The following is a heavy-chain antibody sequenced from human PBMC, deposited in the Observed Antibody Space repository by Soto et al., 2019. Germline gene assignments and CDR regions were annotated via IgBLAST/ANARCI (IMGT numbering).Heavy chain of an antibody. D-gene: IGHD5-18*01. V-gene: IGHV4-4*02. J-gene: IGHJ6*02. Sequence: SETLSLTSAVSGRSISSSNWRRWVRQPPGKGLEWIGEIYHSGSTNDNPSLKSRVTISVDKSKNQFSLKLSSVTAADTAVYYCARDVGAGGYSYPGYYYYYGMDVWGQGTTVT. CDR1: GRSISSSNW. CDR2: IYHSGST. CDR3: ARDVGAGGYSYPGYYYYYGMDV.